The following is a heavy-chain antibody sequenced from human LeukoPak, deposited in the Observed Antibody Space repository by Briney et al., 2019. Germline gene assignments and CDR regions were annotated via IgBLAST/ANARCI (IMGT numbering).Heavy chain of an antibody. CDR3: ARVGGSGYCSSTSCLGYYYYYMDV. CDR2: INHSGST. V-gene: IGHV4-34*01. CDR1: GGSFSGYY. D-gene: IGHD2-2*01. J-gene: IGHJ6*03. Sequence: SETLSLTCAVYGGSFSGYYWSWIRQPPGKGLEWIGEINHSGSTNYNPSLKSRVTISVDTSKNRFSLKLSSVTAADTAVYYCARVGGSGYCSSTSCLGYYYYYMDVWGKGTTVTVSS.